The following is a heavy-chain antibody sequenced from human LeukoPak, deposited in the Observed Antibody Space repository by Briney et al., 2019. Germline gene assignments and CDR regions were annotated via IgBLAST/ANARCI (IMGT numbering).Heavy chain of an antibody. CDR1: GFTFSNYW. J-gene: IGHJ4*02. CDR2: MNSDGSST. V-gene: IGHV3-74*01. Sequence: GGSLRLSCAASGFTFSNYWMHWVRQAPGKGLVWVSRMNSDGSSTSYADSVKGRFTISRDNAKNTRYLQMDSLRAEDTAVYYCARRHPNSGSNDYWGQGTLVTVSS. D-gene: IGHD1-26*01. CDR3: ARRHPNSGSNDY.